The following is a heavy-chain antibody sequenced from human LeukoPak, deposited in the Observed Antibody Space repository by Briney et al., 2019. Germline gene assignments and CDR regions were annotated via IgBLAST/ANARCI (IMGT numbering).Heavy chain of an antibody. V-gene: IGHV4-31*03. D-gene: IGHD5-24*01. CDR3: ARELLMTTMNWFDP. CDR1: GGSISSGGYY. J-gene: IGHJ5*02. Sequence: SQTLSLTCTVSGGSISSGGYYWSWIRQHPGKGLEWIGYIYYSGSTYYNPSLKSRVTISVDTSKNQFSLKLSSVTAADTAVYYCARELLMTTMNWFDPWGQGTLVTASS. CDR2: IYYSGST.